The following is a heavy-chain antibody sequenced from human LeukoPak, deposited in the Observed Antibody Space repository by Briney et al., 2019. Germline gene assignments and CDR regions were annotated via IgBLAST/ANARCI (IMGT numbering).Heavy chain of an antibody. V-gene: IGHV3-30-3*01. CDR1: GFTFSGYA. Sequence: GGSLRLSCAASGFTFSGYAMHWVRQAPGKGLEWVAVISYDGSNKYYADSVKGRFTISRDNSKNTLYLQMNSLRAEDTAVYYCARDNPSPGLENHYYMDVWGKGTTVTVSS. CDR2: ISYDGSNK. CDR3: ARDNPSPGLENHYYMDV. J-gene: IGHJ6*03. D-gene: IGHD5-24*01.